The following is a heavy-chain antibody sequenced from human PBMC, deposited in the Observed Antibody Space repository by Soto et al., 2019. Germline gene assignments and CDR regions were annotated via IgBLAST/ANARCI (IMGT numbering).Heavy chain of an antibody. CDR2: ISYDGTNK. CDR1: GFIFGSYG. D-gene: IGHD4-17*01. J-gene: IGHJ4*02. V-gene: IGHV3-30*18. Sequence: QVQLVESGGGVVQPGRSLRHSCVASGFIFGSYGMHWVRQAPAEGLEWVAVISYDGTNKYYADSVKGRFTISRDNSKNTLWLQMNSLRAEDTAVYYCAQVPRYTVTPPDDYFGQGTLVTFSS. CDR3: AQVPRYTVTPPDDY.